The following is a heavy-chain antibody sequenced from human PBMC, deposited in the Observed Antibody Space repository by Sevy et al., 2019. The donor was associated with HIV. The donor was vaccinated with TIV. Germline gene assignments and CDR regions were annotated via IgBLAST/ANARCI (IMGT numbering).Heavy chain of an antibody. CDR2: IWYDGSNK. V-gene: IGHV3-33*01. J-gene: IGHJ5*02. Sequence: GSLRLSCAASGFTFSSYGMHWVRHAPGKGLEWVAVIWYDGSNKYYADSVKGRFTISRDNSKNTLYLQMNSLRAEDTAVYYCARAGTYYYDSSGYYSNWFDPWGQGTLVTVSS. D-gene: IGHD3-22*01. CDR3: ARAGTYYYDSSGYYSNWFDP. CDR1: GFTFSSYG.